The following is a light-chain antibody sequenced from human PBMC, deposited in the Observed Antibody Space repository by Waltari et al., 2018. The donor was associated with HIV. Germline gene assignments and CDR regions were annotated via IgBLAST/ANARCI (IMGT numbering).Light chain of an antibody. Sequence: AIQLTQSPSSLSASVGDSVTITCRASQGISSALAWYQQKPGKAPKLLIYDASSLESGVPSRFSGSGSGTDFTLTISSLQPEDFATYYCQQFNNYPQLTFGGGTKVEIK. CDR3: QQFNNYPQLT. CDR2: DAS. V-gene: IGKV1D-13*01. J-gene: IGKJ4*01. CDR1: QGISSA.